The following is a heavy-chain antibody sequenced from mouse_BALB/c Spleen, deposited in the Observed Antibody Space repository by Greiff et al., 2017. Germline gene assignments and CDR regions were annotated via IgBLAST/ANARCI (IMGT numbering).Heavy chain of an antibody. Sequence: EVNLVESGGGLVQPGGSLRLSCATSGFTFTDYYMSWVRQPPGKALEWLGFIRNKANGYTTEYSASVKGRFTISRDNSQSILYLQMNTLRAEDSATYYCARRYGAMDYWGQGTSVTVSA. V-gene: IGHV7-3*02. CDR3: ARRYGAMDY. CDR2: IRNKANGYTT. D-gene: IGHD2-14*01. CDR1: GFTFTDYY. J-gene: IGHJ4*01.